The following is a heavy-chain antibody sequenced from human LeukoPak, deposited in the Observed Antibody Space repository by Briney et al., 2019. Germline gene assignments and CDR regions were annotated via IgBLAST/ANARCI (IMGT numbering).Heavy chain of an antibody. V-gene: IGHV4-4*02. J-gene: IGHJ4*02. CDR2: IYHSGST. D-gene: IGHD6-19*01. CDR1: WGSISSSNW. Sequence: SGTLSLTCAVSWGSISSSNWWGWVRQPPGKGLEWIGEIYHSGSTNYNPSLKSRVTISVDKSKNQFSLKLSSVPAADTAVYYCARGSGIQWPDYFADSGQGTLVTVSS. CDR3: ARGSGIQWPDYFAD.